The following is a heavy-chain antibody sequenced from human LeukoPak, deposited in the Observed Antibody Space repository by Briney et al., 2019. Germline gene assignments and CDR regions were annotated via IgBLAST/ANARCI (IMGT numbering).Heavy chain of an antibody. J-gene: IGHJ5*02. CDR2: ISAYNGNT. V-gene: IGHV1-18*01. D-gene: IGHD2-2*01. Sequence: ASVKVSCKASGYTFTSYAFRWVRQAPGQGLEWMGWISAYNGNTNYAQKLQGRVTMTTDTSTSTAYMELRSLRSDDTAVYYCAREGAYCSSTSCHVQNWFDPWGQGTLVTVSS. CDR1: GYTFTSYA. CDR3: AREGAYCSSTSCHVQNWFDP.